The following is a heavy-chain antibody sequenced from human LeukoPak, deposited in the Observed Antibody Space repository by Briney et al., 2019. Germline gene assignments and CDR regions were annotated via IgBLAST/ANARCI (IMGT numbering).Heavy chain of an antibody. CDR3: ARESLGGGDDAFDI. V-gene: IGHV3-48*01. J-gene: IGHJ3*02. CDR1: GFTFSSHS. Sequence: GGSLRLSCAASGFTFSSHSMNWVRQAPGKGLEWVSYISTSSGTTHYADSVKGRFTISRDNAKNSLYLQMNSLRAEDTAVYYCARESLGGGDDAFDIWGQGTMVTVSS. D-gene: IGHD2-21*01. CDR2: ISTSSGTT.